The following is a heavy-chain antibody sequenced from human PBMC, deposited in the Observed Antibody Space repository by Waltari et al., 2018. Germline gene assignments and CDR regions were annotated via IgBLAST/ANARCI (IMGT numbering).Heavy chain of an antibody. CDR3: AKGWGARSGSAEY. CDR2: ITGSGDDT. J-gene: IGHJ4*02. Sequence: EVQLLESGGDLVQPGGSLRLSCAASGFTFSSHAMTWVRQAPGKGVGWVSAITGSGDDTFYADSVRGRFTISRDNSKSTLYLQMNSLRAEETAVYYCAKGWGARSGSAEYWGQGTLVTVSS. D-gene: IGHD1-26*01. CDR1: GFTFSSHA. V-gene: IGHV3-23*01.